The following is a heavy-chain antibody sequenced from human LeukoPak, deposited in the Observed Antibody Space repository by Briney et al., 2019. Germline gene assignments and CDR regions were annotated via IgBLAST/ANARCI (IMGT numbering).Heavy chain of an antibody. CDR3: VRWGSGKVMDV. CDR2: ICYDGSNK. J-gene: IGHJ6*04. D-gene: IGHD7-27*01. Sequence: GGSLRLSCAASGFTFSSHGMHWVRQAPGKGLEWVAVICYDGSNKYYADSVKGRFTISRDNSKNMLYVEMNSLRAEDTAVYYCVRWGSGKVMDVWGKGTTVTVSP. V-gene: IGHV3-33*01. CDR1: GFTFSSHG.